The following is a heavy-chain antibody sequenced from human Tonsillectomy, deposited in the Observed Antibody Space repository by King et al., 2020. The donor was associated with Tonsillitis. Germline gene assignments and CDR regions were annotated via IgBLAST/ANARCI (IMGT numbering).Heavy chain of an antibody. Sequence: VQLVESGGGLVQPGGSLRLSCAVSGVTFSSYEMNWVRQAPGKGLEWVSYINSFGSSIYYADSVKGRFTISRATAKNSLYLQMNSLRAEDTAVYYCARDQLRGKAFDIWGQGTMVTVS. D-gene: IGHD5-24*01. V-gene: IGHV3-48*03. CDR2: INSFGSSI. CDR1: GVTFSSYE. CDR3: ARDQLRGKAFDI. J-gene: IGHJ3*02.